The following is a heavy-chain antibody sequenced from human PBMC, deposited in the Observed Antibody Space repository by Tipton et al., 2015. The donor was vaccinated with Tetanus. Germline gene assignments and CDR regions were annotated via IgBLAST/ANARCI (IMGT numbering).Heavy chain of an antibody. CDR2: ITFDGNTK. J-gene: IGHJ4*02. Sequence: SLRLSCAASGFTFTRYAMHWVRQAPGKGLEWVAVITFDGNTKYYADSVKGRFTLSRDNSQSTLYLQMNSLKVEDTAVYFCAREETRHGYNTFDSWGQGTPVTVSS. CDR3: AREETRHGYNTFDS. V-gene: IGHV3-30-3*01. D-gene: IGHD5-24*01. CDR1: GFTFTRYA.